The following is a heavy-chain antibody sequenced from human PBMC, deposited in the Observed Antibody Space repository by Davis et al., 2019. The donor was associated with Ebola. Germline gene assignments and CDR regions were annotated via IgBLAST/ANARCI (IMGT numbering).Heavy chain of an antibody. CDR1: GGSISSGGYY. Sequence: SETLSLTCSVSGGSISSGGYYWSWIRQHPGKGLEWIGYIYYSGSTNYNPSLKSRVTISVDTSKNQFSLKLSSVTAADTAVYYCASAGIVPYYYDSSGYYLGLDAFDIWGQGTMVTVSS. V-gene: IGHV4-61*08. CDR3: ASAGIVPYYYDSSGYYLGLDAFDI. D-gene: IGHD3-22*01. J-gene: IGHJ3*02. CDR2: IYYSGST.